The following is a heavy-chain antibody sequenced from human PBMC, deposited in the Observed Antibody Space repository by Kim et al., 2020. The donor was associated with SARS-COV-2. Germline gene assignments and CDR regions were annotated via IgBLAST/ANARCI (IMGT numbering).Heavy chain of an antibody. CDR1: GFTFSDYY. CDR2: ISTTGNTI. D-gene: IGHD7-27*01. J-gene: IGHJ4*02. V-gene: IGHV3-11*01. Sequence: GGSLRLSCAASGFTFSDYYMSWIRRAPGKGLEWSSYISTTGNTIYYADSVKGRFTISRDNAKNSMYLQLNSLRPEDTGIYYCAREPNWEHFDYWCQGTLV. CDR3: AREPNWEHFDY.